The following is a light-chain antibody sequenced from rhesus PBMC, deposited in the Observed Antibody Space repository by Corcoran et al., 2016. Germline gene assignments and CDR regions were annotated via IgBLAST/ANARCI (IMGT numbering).Light chain of an antibody. CDR3: CSYAGNYNYI. J-gene: IGLJ1*01. CDR2: EVS. V-gene: IGLV2-32*01. Sequence: QAALTQPRSVSGSPGQSVTISCTGTRSDIGGYNYVSWYQQHPGTAPKLMIYEVSKRPSGVSDRFSGAKFGNTASLTISGLQAEDEADYYCCSYAGNYNYIFGAGTRLTVL. CDR1: RSDIGGYNY.